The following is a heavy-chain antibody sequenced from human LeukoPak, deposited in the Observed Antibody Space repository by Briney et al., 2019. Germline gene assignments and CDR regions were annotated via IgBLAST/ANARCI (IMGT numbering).Heavy chain of an antibody. J-gene: IGHJ5*02. D-gene: IGHD5-18*01. CDR3: ARPIQLAYSCFDR. CDR1: GYTFTGYY. V-gene: IGHV1-2*06. CDR2: INPNSSGT. Sequence: ASVKVSCKASGYTFTGYYMHWVRQAPGQGLEWMGRINPNSSGTNFAQKFQGRVTMTRDTSISAAYMELSRLRSYDTAMYYCARPIQLAYSCFDRWGQGTLVTVSS.